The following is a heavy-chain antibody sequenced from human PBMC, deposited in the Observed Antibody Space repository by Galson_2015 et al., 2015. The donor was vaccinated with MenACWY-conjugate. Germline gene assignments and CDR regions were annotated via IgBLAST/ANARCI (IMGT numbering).Heavy chain of an antibody. CDR2: TYYRSRWFN. Sequence: CAISGDSVSSNSAAWSWIRQSPSRGLEWLGRTYYRSRWFNDYAESVRSRITINPDTSKNQFSLPLSSVTPEDTAVYYCARDKGTWGSMDVWGQGTT. V-gene: IGHV6-1*01. CDR3: ARDKGTWGSMDV. D-gene: IGHD7-27*01. J-gene: IGHJ6*02. CDR1: GDSVSSNSAA.